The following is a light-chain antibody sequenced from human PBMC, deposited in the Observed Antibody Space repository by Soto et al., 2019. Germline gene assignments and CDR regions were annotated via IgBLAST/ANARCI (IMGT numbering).Light chain of an antibody. CDR3: QSYDSSLSGYV. J-gene: IGLJ1*01. V-gene: IGLV1-40*01. CDR1: SSNIGAGYD. CDR2: GNT. Sequence: QAVVTQPPSVSGAPGQRVTISCTGSSSNIGAGYDVCWYRQLPGTAPKLLIYGNTNRPSGVPDRFSGSKSGTSASLAITGLHTEDEADYYCQSYDSSLSGYVFGTGTKLTVL.